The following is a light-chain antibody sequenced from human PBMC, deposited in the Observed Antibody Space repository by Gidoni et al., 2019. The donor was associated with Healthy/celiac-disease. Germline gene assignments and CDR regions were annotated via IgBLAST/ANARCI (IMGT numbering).Light chain of an antibody. V-gene: IGKV1-39*01. CDR1: QSISSY. J-gene: IGKJ2*01. CDR3: QQSYSTPLYT. Sequence: DIQMTQSPSSLSASVGDRVTITCRASQSISSYLNWYQQKPGKAPKLLIYAASSLQSGVPSRFSGSGSGTDVTLTISSLQPEDVATYYCQQSYSTPLYTFGQGTKLEIK. CDR2: AAS.